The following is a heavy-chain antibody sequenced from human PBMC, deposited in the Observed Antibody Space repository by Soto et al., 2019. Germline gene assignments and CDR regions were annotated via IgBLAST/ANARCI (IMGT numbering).Heavy chain of an antibody. CDR2: INAGNGNT. CDR1: GYTFTSYA. V-gene: IGHV1-3*05. J-gene: IGHJ6*02. CDR3: XXXXXXXXGMDA. Sequence: QVQLVQSGAEEKKPGASVKVSCKASGYTFTSYAMHWVRQAPGQRLEWMGWINAGNGNTKYSQKFQGRVTITRDTXXXXXXXXXXXXXXXXXXXXXXXXXXXXXXGMDAWGQGTTVTVSS.